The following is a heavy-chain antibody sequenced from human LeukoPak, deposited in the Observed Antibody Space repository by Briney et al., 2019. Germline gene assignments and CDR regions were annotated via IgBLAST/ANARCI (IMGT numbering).Heavy chain of an antibody. CDR1: GCSSSSGRYY. D-gene: IGHD1-26*01. CDR3: AIEEAGRYVGNWFDP. J-gene: IGHJ5*02. V-gene: IGHV4-61*02. Sequence: PSQTLSLTCTVSGCSSSSGRYYWSWIRQPAGKGLQWIGRSYTSGSTNYNPSLKSRVTISVDTSKNQFSLKLSSVTAADTAVYYCAIEEAGRYVGNWFDPWGQGTLVTVSS. CDR2: SYTSGST.